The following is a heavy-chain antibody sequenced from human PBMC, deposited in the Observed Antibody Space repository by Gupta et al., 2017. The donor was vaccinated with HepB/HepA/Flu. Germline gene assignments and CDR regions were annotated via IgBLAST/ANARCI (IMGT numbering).Heavy chain of an antibody. J-gene: IGHJ5*02. Sequence: QVQLQESGPGLLKPAQTLSLTCSVSGGSLNNGYYYWNWIRQPPGKGLEWIGSIYYVGSAFYNPSLESRAAISIDTSKNLFTLNLLSVTAADTAVYYCARNSTTSNWFDPWGQGTLVIVSS. D-gene: IGHD1-1*01. CDR2: IYYVGSA. CDR1: GGSLNNGYYY. CDR3: ARNSTTSNWFDP. V-gene: IGHV4-30-4*01.